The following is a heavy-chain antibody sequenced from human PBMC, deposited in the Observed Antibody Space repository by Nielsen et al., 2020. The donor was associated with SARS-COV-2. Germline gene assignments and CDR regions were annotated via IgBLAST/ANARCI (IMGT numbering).Heavy chain of an antibody. V-gene: IGHV3-30*18. CDR2: ISYDGSNK. D-gene: IGHD2-2*02. CDR3: AKGGRIFNCSSTSCYIRGLYYFDY. Sequence: VRQAPGKGLEWVALISYDGSNKYYADSVKGRFTISRDNSKNTLYLQMNSLRAEDTAVYYCAKGGRIFNCSSTSCYIRGLYYFDYWGQGTLVTVSS. J-gene: IGHJ4*02.